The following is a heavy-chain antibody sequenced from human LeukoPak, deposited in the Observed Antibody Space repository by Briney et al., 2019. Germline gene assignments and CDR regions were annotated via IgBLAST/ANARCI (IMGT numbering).Heavy chain of an antibody. J-gene: IGHJ1*01. V-gene: IGHV3-23*01. CDR2: ISGSGGST. CDR3: AKMDGSWGEYFQH. Sequence: PGGSLRLSCAASGFTFSSYAMSWVRQAPGKGLEWVSAISGSGGSTYYADSVKGRFTISRDNSKNTLYPQMNSLRAEDTAVYYCAKMDGSWGEYFQHWGQGTLVTVSS. D-gene: IGHD7-27*01. CDR1: GFTFSSYA.